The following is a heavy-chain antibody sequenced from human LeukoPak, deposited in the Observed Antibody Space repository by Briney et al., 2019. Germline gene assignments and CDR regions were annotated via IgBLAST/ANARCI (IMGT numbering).Heavy chain of an antibody. CDR2: ISWNSGSI. CDR3: ANLRGY. Sequence: PGRSLRLSCAASGFTFDDYAMHWVRQAPGKGLEWVSGISWNSGSIGYADSVKGRFTISRDNAKNSLYLQMNSLGAEDTALYYCANLRGYWGQGTLVTVSS. V-gene: IGHV3-9*01. CDR1: GFTFDDYA. J-gene: IGHJ4*02.